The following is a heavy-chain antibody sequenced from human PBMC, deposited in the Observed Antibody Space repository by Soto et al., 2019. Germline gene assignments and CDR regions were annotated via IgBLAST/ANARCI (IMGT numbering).Heavy chain of an antibody. CDR2: ISGNCGRT. CDR1: GFTFSSYA. D-gene: IGHD3-10*01. Sequence: GGSLRLSCAASGFTFSSYAMSWVRQAPGKGLEWVSAISGNCGRTYYADSVKGRFTISRDDSKNTLYLQMNSLRAEDTAVYYCAKARRIITMVRGSSDFDYWGQGTLVTASS. CDR3: AKARRIITMVRGSSDFDY. J-gene: IGHJ4*01. V-gene: IGHV3-23*01.